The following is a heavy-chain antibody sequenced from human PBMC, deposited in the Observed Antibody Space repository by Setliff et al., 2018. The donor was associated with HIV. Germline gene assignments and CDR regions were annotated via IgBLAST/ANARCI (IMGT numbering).Heavy chain of an antibody. CDR1: GGSFSGYY. CDR3: ARRGSGSFHYYYYMDV. J-gene: IGHJ6*03. Sequence: ETLSLTCAVYGGSFSGYYWSWIRQPPGKGLEWIGEINHSGSTNYNPSLKSRVTISVDTSKNQFSLKLSSVTAADTAVYYCARRGSGSFHYYYYMDVWGKGTTVTVSS. CDR2: INHSGST. D-gene: IGHD3-10*01. V-gene: IGHV4-34*01.